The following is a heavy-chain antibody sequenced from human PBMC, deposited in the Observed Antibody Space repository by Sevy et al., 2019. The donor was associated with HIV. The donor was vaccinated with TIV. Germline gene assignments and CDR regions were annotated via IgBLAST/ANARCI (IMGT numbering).Heavy chain of an antibody. D-gene: IGHD3-3*01. CDR1: GFTFSNYG. CDR3: ANDPVFGLLIHKGQDSFHI. Sequence: GGSLRLSCEASGFTFSNYGMHWVRQAPGKGLEGVALISYDASNKYYGYSINGRFTISRDNSKNTLYLQMNSLRGEDTAVYYCANDPVFGLLIHKGQDSFHIWGQGTMVTVSS. V-gene: IGHV3-30*18. J-gene: IGHJ3*02. CDR2: ISYDASNK.